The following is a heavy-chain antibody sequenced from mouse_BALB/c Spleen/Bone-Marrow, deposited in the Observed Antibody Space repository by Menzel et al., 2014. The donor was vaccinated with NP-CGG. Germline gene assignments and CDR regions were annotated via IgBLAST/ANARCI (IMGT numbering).Heavy chain of an antibody. J-gene: IGHJ3*01. CDR3: ARYHYGYDGFAY. CDR2: INPSTGYT. D-gene: IGHD2-2*01. Sequence: QVQLQQCGAELAKPGASVKMSCKASGYTFTSYWMHWVKQRPGQGLEWIGYINPSTGYTEYNQKFKDKATLTADKSSSTAYMQLSSLTSEDSAVYYCARYHYGYDGFAYWGQGTLLTLSA. CDR1: GYTFTSYW. V-gene: IGHV1-7*01.